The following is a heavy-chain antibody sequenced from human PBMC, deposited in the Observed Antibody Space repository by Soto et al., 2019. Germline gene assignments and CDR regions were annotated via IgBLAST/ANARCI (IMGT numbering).Heavy chain of an antibody. CDR3: VRGLGWRRNY. CDR2: MNPNSGDT. D-gene: IGHD2-21*02. J-gene: IGHJ4*02. Sequence: QVQLVQSGAEVKKPGASVKVSCKATGYTFTTYDINWVRQATGQGLEWMGWMNPNSGDTGYARKFQGRVTMTRDTSIRTAYMELSTRTSEDTAVYYCVRGLGWRRNYWGQGTLVTVSS. V-gene: IGHV1-8*01. CDR1: GYTFTTYD.